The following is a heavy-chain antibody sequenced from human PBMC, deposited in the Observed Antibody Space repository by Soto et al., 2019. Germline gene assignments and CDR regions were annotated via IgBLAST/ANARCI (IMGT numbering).Heavy chain of an antibody. Sequence: GESLKISCAASGFTFSNYSMNWVRQAPGKGLEWVSSISSSSSYIYYADSVKGRFTISRDNAKNSLYLQMNSLRAEDTAVYYCARDWVAVAGTDPYYYYYGMDVWGQGTTVT. V-gene: IGHV3-21*01. CDR2: ISSSSSYI. J-gene: IGHJ6*02. CDR1: GFTFSNYS. CDR3: ARDWVAVAGTDPYYYYYGMDV. D-gene: IGHD6-19*01.